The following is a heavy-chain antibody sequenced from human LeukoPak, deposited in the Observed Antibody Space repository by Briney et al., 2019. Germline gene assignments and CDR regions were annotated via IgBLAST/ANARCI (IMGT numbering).Heavy chain of an antibody. CDR3: ARDSADSSGFVGCDY. D-gene: IGHD3-22*01. CDR1: GFTFSSYW. Sequence: QAGGSLRLSCAASGFTFSSYWMHWVRQAPGKGLVWVSRINSDGSSTSYADSVKGRFTISRDNAKNTLYLQMNSLRAEGTAVYYCARDSADSSGFVGCDYWGQGTLVTVSS. J-gene: IGHJ4*02. V-gene: IGHV3-74*01. CDR2: INSDGSST.